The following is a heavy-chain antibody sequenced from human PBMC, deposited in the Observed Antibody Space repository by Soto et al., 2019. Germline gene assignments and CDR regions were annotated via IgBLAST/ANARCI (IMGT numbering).Heavy chain of an antibody. D-gene: IGHD6-13*01. CDR1: GFTFSNFG. Sequence: QVQLVESGGGVVQPGRSLRLSCAASGFTFSNFGMQWVHQAPGKGLEWVASISYDGNIKYSAASVKGRFTISRDNSKITLYLHMNSLRSEDTAVYYCARFWGPVTAAVDDYWGQGTLVTVSS. CDR2: ISYDGNIK. V-gene: IGHV3-30*03. CDR3: ARFWGPVTAAVDDY. J-gene: IGHJ4*02.